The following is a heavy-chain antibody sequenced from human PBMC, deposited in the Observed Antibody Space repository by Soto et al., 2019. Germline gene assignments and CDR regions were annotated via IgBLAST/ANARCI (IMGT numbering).Heavy chain of an antibody. V-gene: IGHV4-61*01. CDR1: GGSVRSDNYY. CDR2: ISYSGST. Sequence: QVQLQESGPGLVKPSETLSLTCTVSGGSVRSDNYYWIWIRQPPGKGLECIGYISYSGSTNYNPSLKSRVTISVDTSKNQFSLKLSSVTAADTAVYYCATRTVFRPLECWGQGTLVTVSS. CDR3: ATRTVFRPLEC. J-gene: IGHJ4*02.